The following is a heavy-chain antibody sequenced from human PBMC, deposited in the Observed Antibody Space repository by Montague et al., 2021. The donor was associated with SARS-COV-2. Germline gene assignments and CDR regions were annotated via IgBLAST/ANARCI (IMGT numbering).Heavy chain of an antibody. CDR2: IKQSGST. Sequence: SGTLSLTCGVYGGSFGDDHWSWIRQPPGKGLEWIGDIKQSGSTNXNPSLKSRVTISVDTSKNQFSLKLTSVTAADTAVYFCARGHLSVSMIVVVFTSASYYFDYWGQGAQVTVSS. CDR1: GGSFGDDH. J-gene: IGHJ4*02. V-gene: IGHV4-34*01. D-gene: IGHD3-22*01. CDR3: ARGHLSVSMIVVVFTSASYYFDY.